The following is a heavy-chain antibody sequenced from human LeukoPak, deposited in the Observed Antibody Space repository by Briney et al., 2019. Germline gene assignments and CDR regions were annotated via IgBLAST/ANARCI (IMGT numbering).Heavy chain of an antibody. J-gene: IGHJ4*02. V-gene: IGHV3-30-3*01. CDR3: ARDHSR. CDR2: ISYDGSNK. CDR1: GFTFSSYA. Sequence: PGRSLRLSCAASGFTFSSYAMHWVRQAPGKGLEWVAVISYDGSNKYYADSVKGRFTISRDNSKNTLYLQMNSLRAEDTAVYYCARDHSRWGQGTLVTVSS.